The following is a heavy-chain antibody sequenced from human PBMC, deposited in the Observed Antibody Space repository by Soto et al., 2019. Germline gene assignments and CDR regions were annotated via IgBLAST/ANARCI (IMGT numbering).Heavy chain of an antibody. CDR3: ARRAILWGNAFDI. J-gene: IGHJ3*02. D-gene: IGHD3-16*01. CDR1: EFTFSDYY. Sequence: QVQLVESGGGLVKPGGSLRLSCAVSEFTFSDYYMSWIRQAPGNGLEWVSYISTSGHTIYYADSVKGRFTISRDNAKNSLYLQMNSLRVEDTAVYYCARRAILWGNAFDIWGQGTMVTVSS. V-gene: IGHV3-11*01. CDR2: ISTSGHTI.